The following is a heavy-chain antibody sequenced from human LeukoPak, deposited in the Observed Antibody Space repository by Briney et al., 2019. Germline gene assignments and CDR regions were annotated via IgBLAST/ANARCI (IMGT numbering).Heavy chain of an antibody. V-gene: IGHV3-30*03. D-gene: IGHD6-19*01. J-gene: IGHJ4*02. Sequence: GGSLTLSCAASGSTFNTFGMHWVRQAPGKGLEWMAVTSFDGSNKYYADSVKGRFTISRDNSKNTLYLQMNSLRAEDTAVYYCARTSSGWYVLDYWGQGTLVTVSS. CDR2: TSFDGSNK. CDR1: GSTFNTFG. CDR3: ARTSSGWYVLDY.